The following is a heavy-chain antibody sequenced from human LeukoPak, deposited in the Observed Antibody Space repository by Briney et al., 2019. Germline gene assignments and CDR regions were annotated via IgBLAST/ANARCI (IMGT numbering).Heavy chain of an antibody. V-gene: IGHV3-7*03. CDR3: ARDPRTYDYVWGSYPSFDY. CDR1: GFTFSSYA. CDR2: IKQDGSEK. D-gene: IGHD3-16*02. Sequence: GGSLRLSCAASGFTFSSYAMSWVRQAPGKGLEWVANIKQDGSEKYYVDSVKGQFTISRDNAKNSLYLQMNSLRAEDTAVYYCARDPRTYDYVWGSYPSFDYWGQGTLVTVSS. J-gene: IGHJ4*02.